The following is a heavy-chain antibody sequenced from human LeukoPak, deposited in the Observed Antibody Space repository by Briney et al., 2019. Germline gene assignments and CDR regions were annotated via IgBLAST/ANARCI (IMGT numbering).Heavy chain of an antibody. D-gene: IGHD3-22*01. Sequence: SETLSLTCTVSGGSIGSYYWSWIRQPAGKGLEWIGRIYTSGSTNYNPSLKSRVTMSVDTSKNQFSLKLSSVTAADTAVYYCAREINHYDSSGYYYRGLNVDAFDIWGQGTMVTVSS. J-gene: IGHJ3*02. CDR1: GGSIGSYY. V-gene: IGHV4-4*07. CDR2: IYTSGST. CDR3: AREINHYDSSGYYYRGLNVDAFDI.